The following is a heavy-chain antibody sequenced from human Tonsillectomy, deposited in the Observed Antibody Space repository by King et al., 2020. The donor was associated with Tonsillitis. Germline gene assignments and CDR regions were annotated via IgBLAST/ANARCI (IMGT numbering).Heavy chain of an antibody. D-gene: IGHD3-9*01. Sequence: QLVQSGGGLVKPGGSLRLSCAASGFTFSNAWMSWVRQAPGKGLEWVGRIKSKTDGGTTDYAAPVKGRFTISRDDSKNTLYLQMNSLKTEDTAVYYCTTPSHRLDILTGYYIPGGDYWGQGTLVTVSS. CDR2: IKSKTDGGTT. J-gene: IGHJ4*02. CDR1: GFTFSNAW. V-gene: IGHV3-15*01. CDR3: TTPSHRLDILTGYYIPGGDY.